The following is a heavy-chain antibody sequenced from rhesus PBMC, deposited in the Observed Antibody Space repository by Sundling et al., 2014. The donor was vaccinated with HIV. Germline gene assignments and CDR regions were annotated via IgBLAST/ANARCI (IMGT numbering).Heavy chain of an antibody. Sequence: QVQLQESGPGLVKPSETLSLTCAVSGGSISSYFFWNWIRQPPGKGLEWIGSISGNSASTNYNPSLKSRVAISKDTSKNQFSLNLSSVTAADTAVYYCATDPDYGNYFDHWGQGLLVTVSS. D-gene: IGHD4-29*01. CDR1: GGSISSYFF. J-gene: IGHJ4*01. V-gene: IGHV4S9*01. CDR3: ATDPDYGNYFDH. CDR2: ISGNSAST.